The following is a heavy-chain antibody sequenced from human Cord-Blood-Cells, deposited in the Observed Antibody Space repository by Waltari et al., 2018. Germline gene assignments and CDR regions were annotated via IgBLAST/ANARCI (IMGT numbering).Heavy chain of an antibody. V-gene: IGHV1-2*02. CDR2: INPNSGGT. CDR1: GYTFTGYY. D-gene: IGHD1-26*01. J-gene: IGHJ4*02. CDR3: ARAAVGATRGGDY. Sequence: QVQLVQSGAEVKKPGASVKVSCKASGYTFTGYYMHWVRQAPGQGLEWMGWINPNSGGTNDAQKFQGRVTMTRDTSISTAYMELSRLRSDDTAVYYCARAAVGATRGGDYWGQGTLVTVSS.